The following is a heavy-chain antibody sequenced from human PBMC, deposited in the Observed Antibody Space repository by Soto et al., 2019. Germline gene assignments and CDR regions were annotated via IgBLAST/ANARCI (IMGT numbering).Heavy chain of an antibody. V-gene: IGHV1-69*01. CDR2: IIPIFGTA. CDR1: GCTLSSDP. J-gene: IGHJ4*02. CDR3: ARDQDTAMVTSSGYSYGFDY. D-gene: IGHD5-18*01. Sequence: NFSCKASGCTLSSDPVSWVRQAPGQGLEWMGGIIPIFGTANYAQKFQGRVTITADESTSTAYMELSSLRSEDTAVYYCARDQDTAMVTSSGYSYGFDYRGQGTLVTGSS.